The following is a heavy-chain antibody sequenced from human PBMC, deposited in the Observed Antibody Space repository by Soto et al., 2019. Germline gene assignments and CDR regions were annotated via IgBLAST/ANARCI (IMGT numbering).Heavy chain of an antibody. CDR3: AKDRIFTVTYFDY. Sequence: PGGSLRLSCAASGFTFSSYAMSWVRQAPGKGLEWVSAISGSGGSTYYADSVKGRFTISRDNSKNTLYLQMNSLRAEDTAVYYYAKDRIFTVTYFDYWGQGTLVTVSS. CDR2: ISGSGGST. V-gene: IGHV3-23*01. CDR1: GFTFSSYA. J-gene: IGHJ4*02. D-gene: IGHD4-17*01.